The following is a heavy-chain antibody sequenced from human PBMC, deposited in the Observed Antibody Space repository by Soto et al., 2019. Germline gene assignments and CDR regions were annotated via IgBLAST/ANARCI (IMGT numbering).Heavy chain of an antibody. CDR1: GFTFSSYG. V-gene: IGHV3-30*18. D-gene: IGHD6-6*01. CDR3: AKESVQYSSSSNWFDP. J-gene: IGHJ5*02. CDR2: ISYDGSNK. Sequence: LRLSCAASGFTFSSYGMHWVRQAPGKGLEWVAVISYDGSNKYYADSVKGRFTISRDNSKNTLYLQMNSLRAEDTAVYYCAKESVQYSSSSNWFDPWGQGTLVTVSS.